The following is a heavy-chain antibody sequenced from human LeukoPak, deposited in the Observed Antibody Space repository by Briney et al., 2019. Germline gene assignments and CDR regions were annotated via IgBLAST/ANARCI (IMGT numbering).Heavy chain of an antibody. D-gene: IGHD6-6*01. CDR2: IKQDGSER. J-gene: IGHJ5*02. CDR3: ARDALRWGQLPSNWFDP. Sequence: GGSLRLSCAASGFTFSSYWMSWVRQAPGKGLEWVANIKQDGSERYYVDSVKGRFTISRDNAKNSLYLQMNSLRAEDTAVYYCARDALRWGQLPSNWFDPWGQGTLVTVSS. V-gene: IGHV3-7*01. CDR1: GFTFSSYW.